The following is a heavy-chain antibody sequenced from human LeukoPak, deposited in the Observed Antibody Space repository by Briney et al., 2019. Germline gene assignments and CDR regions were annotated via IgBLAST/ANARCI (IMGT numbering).Heavy chain of an antibody. V-gene: IGHV4-39*07. CDR2: ISYSGTT. Sequence: SETLSLTCTVSGGSISSTSYYWGWIHQPPGKGLEWIGSISYSGTTYYNPSLKSRLTISLDTSKNQFSLKLSSVTAADTAVYYCTGKYYYDSSGYYYADYWGQGTLVTVSS. D-gene: IGHD3-22*01. J-gene: IGHJ4*02. CDR3: TGKYYYDSSGYYYADY. CDR1: GGSISSTSYY.